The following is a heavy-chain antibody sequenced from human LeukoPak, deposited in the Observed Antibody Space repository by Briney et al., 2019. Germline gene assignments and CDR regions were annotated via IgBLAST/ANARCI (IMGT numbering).Heavy chain of an antibody. V-gene: IGHV3-9*01. CDR3: AKDRSKGSYGDDFDF. Sequence: GGSLRLSCAASGFTFDDYAMHWVRQAPGKGLEWVSGISWNSGSIGYADSVKGRFTISRDNSKNTLYLQMNSLRPEDTAVYYCAKDRSKGSYGDDFDFWGQGTLVTVSS. J-gene: IGHJ4*02. CDR1: GFTFDDYA. D-gene: IGHD1-26*01. CDR2: ISWNSGSI.